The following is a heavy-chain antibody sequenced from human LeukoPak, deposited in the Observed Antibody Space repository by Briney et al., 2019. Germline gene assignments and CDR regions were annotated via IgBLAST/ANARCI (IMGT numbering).Heavy chain of an antibody. V-gene: IGHV1-2*02. CDR2: INPNSGGT. CDR1: GYTFTDSD. CDR3: ARIPSWDCPTTTCGSGGYCFDS. Sequence: ASVKVSCKASGYTFTDSDVHWVRLAPGQGREWLGWINPNSGGTNYAQRFQGRVTMTRDTSISTAYMELSSLRSDDTAVYFCARIPSWDCPTTTCGSGGYCFDSWGQGTLVTVSP. D-gene: IGHD3-10*01. J-gene: IGHJ4*02.